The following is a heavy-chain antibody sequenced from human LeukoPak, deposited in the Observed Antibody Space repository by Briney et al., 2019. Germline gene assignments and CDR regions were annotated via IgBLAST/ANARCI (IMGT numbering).Heavy chain of an antibody. CDR3: ARDRGMRELRTWFDP. J-gene: IGHJ5*02. CDR1: GGSITVVRYY. D-gene: IGHD3-16*01. V-gene: IGHV4-61*02. Sequence: SETLSLTCNVSGGSITVVRYYYNSIRQPAGKTLGWIGRVYVTGITNYNPSRKSRVTISLDKARNQVSLMLTSVHAADSALNYCARDRGMRELRTWFDPWGQGPLVPVST. CDR2: VYVTGIT.